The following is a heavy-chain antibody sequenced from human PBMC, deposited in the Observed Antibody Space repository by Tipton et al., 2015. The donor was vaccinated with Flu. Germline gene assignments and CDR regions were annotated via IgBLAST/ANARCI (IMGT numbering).Heavy chain of an antibody. V-gene: IGHV4-61*08. CDR2: IYNSAYT. D-gene: IGHD2-2*01. CDR1: GSSIGGAYC. J-gene: IGHJ4*02. CDR3: ARDPSLGMPDYFDY. Sequence: TLSLTCSVSGSSIGGAYCWNWIRQPPGKGLEWIGYIYNSAYTKYNPSLESRVTISADTPKKQFSLQLRSVTAADTAVYYCARDPSLGMPDYFDYWGQGTLVTASS.